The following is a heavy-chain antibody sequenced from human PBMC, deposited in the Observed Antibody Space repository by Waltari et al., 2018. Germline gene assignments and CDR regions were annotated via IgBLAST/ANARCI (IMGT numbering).Heavy chain of an antibody. J-gene: IGHJ4*02. CDR1: GFTFDDYA. D-gene: IGHD5-12*01. CDR2: ISWNSGSI. Sequence: EVQLVESGGGLVQPGRSLRLSCAASGFTFDDYAMHWVRQAPGKGLEWVSGISWNSGSIGYADSVKGRFTIARDNAKNSLYLQMNSLRAEDTALYYCAKDYLDGFFDYWGQGTLVTVSS. V-gene: IGHV3-9*01. CDR3: AKDYLDGFFDY.